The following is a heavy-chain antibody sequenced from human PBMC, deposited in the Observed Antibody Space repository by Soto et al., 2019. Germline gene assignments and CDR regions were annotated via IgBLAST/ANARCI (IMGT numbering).Heavy chain of an antibody. J-gene: IGHJ6*02. CDR1: GGTFSSYA. D-gene: IGHD4-17*01. CDR3: ARRKAMTTVTTSGFYYYYGMDV. CDR2: IIPIFGTA. V-gene: IGHV1-69*13. Sequence: SVKVSCKASGGTFSSYAISWVRQAPGQGLEWMGGIIPIFGTANYAQKFQGRVTITADESTSTAYMELSSLRSEDTAVYYCARRKAMTTVTTSGFYYYYGMDVWGQGTTVTVSS.